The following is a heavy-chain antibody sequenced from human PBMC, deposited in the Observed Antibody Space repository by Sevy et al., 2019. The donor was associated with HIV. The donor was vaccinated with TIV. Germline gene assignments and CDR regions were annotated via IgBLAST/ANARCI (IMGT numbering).Heavy chain of an antibody. CDR3: ATEYSYDY. V-gene: IGHV1-2*02. Sequence: ASVKVSCKASGHTSGDYYIQWVRQAPGQGLEWMGWINSKSGATSYPQKFQGRVTMTSDTSISTAYMELSRLRSDDTAVYYCATEYSYDYWGQGTLVTVSS. CDR2: INSKSGAT. CDR1: GHTSGDYY. J-gene: IGHJ4*02. D-gene: IGHD4-4*01.